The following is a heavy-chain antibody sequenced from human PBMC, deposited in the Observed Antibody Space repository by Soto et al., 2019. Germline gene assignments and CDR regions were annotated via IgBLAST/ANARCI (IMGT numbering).Heavy chain of an antibody. Sequence: ASVKVSCKASGYTFTSYDINWLRQATGQGLEWMGWMNPNSGNTGYAQKFQGRVTMTRNTSISTAYMELSSLRSEDTAVYYCARAIVVVPAATYYYYGMDVWGQGTTVTVSS. CDR1: GYTFTSYD. CDR2: MNPNSGNT. CDR3: ARAIVVVPAATYYYYGMDV. V-gene: IGHV1-8*02. D-gene: IGHD2-2*01. J-gene: IGHJ6*02.